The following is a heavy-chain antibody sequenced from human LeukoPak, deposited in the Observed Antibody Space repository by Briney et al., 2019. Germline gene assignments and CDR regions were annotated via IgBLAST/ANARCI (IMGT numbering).Heavy chain of an antibody. CDR2: VKSEGKT. CDR3: ARAPSEVGGYYPEYFRH. Sequence: GGSLTLSCEPSAFTVSRYWLHCVRQPPGKGLAWVSRVKSEGKTNYADSVKGRFTISRDNAKNTVSLQMDSLRAEDTGVYYCARAPSEVGGYYPEYFRHWGQGTLVTVSS. V-gene: IGHV3-74*01. CDR1: AFTVSRYW. D-gene: IGHD3-22*01. J-gene: IGHJ1*01.